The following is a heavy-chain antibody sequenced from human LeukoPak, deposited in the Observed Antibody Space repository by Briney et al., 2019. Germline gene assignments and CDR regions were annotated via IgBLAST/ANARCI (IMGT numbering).Heavy chain of an antibody. CDR2: ISSSGSTI. V-gene: IGHV3-11*01. D-gene: IGHD6-13*01. Sequence: GGSLRLSCAASGFTFSDYYMSWIRQAPGKGLEGGSYISSSGSTIYYADSVKGRFTISRDNAKNSLYLQMNSLRAEDTAVYYCTRGVKGHIEAAAGTDEKNAFDIWGQGTMVTVSS. CDR1: GFTFSDYY. CDR3: TRGVKGHIEAAAGTDEKNAFDI. J-gene: IGHJ3*02.